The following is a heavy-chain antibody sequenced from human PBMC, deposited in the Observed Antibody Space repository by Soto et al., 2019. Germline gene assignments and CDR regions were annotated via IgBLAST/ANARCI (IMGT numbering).Heavy chain of an antibody. CDR2: IYTSVST. J-gene: IGHJ3*02. V-gene: IGHV4-4*07. CDR3: ARDRSYYDILTGYYTDAFDI. Sequence: SETLSLTCTVSGGSISSYYWSWIRQPAGKGLEWIGRIYTSVSTNYNPSLKSRVTMSVDTSKNQFSLKLSSVTAADTAVYYCARDRSYYDILTGYYTDAFDIWGQGTMVTVSS. CDR1: GGSISSYY. D-gene: IGHD3-9*01.